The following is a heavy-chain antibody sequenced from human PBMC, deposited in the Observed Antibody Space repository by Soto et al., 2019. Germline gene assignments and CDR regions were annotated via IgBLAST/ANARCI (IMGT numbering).Heavy chain of an antibody. Sequence: SVKVSCKASGFTFTSSAVQWVRQARGQRLEWIGWIVVGSGNTNYAQKFQERVTITRDMSTSTAYMELSSLRSEDTAVYYCAADGGAAAGLDYWGQGTLVTVSS. D-gene: IGHD6-13*01. CDR1: GFTFTSSA. J-gene: IGHJ4*02. V-gene: IGHV1-58*01. CDR3: AADGGAAAGLDY. CDR2: IVVGSGNT.